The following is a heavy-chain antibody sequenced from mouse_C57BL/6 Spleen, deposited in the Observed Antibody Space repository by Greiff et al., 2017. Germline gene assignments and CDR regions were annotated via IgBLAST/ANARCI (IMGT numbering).Heavy chain of an antibody. CDR3: ARTGTGAWFAY. J-gene: IGHJ3*01. CDR2: IYPGDGDT. Sequence: VQLQQSGAELVKPGASVKISCKASGYAFSSYWMNWVKQRPGKGLEWIGQIYPGDGDTNYNGKFKGKATLTADKSSSTAYMQRSSLTSEDSAVYCCARTGTGAWFAYWGQGTLVTVSA. D-gene: IGHD4-1*01. V-gene: IGHV1-80*01. CDR1: GYAFSSYW.